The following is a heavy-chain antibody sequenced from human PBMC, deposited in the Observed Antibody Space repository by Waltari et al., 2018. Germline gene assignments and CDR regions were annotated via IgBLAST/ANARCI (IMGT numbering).Heavy chain of an antibody. CDR3: ARDDRFRITMVQGGDY. V-gene: IGHV3-48*04. CDR1: GFTFSSYS. Sequence: EVQLVESGGGLVQPGGSLRLSCAASGFTFSSYSMNWDRQAPGKGLEWVSYISSSSSTIYYADSVKGRFTISRDNAKNSLYLQMNSLRAEDTAVYYCARDDRFRITMVQGGDYWGQGTLVTVSS. J-gene: IGHJ4*02. CDR2: ISSSSSTI. D-gene: IGHD3-10*01.